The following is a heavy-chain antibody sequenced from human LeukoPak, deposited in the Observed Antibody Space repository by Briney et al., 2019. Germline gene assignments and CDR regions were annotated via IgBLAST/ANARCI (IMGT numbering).Heavy chain of an antibody. D-gene: IGHD3-9*01. CDR3: ARQDILTGYGYFDY. CDR1: GGSISSSSYY. CDR2: IYYSGST. J-gene: IGHJ4*02. Sequence: SETLSLTCTVSGGSISSSSYYWRWVRQPPGKGLEWIGSIYYSGSTYYNPSLKSRVTISVDTSKNQFSLKLSSVTAADTAVYYCARQDILTGYGYFDYWGQGTLVTVSS. V-gene: IGHV4-39*01.